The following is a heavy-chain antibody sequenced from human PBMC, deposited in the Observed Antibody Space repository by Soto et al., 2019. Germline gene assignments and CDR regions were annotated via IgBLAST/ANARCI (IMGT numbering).Heavy chain of an antibody. CDR1: GFTFSYYV. Sequence: GGSRRRSWAVSGFTFSYYVMHGVRQAPGKGLEWVAVVSYDGSYKYYADSVKGRFTVSRDLSGNTLFLQMNSLRLEDTAVYFCAKEMYPRTVLDSSSPWGDYWGQGTLVTSPQ. D-gene: IGHD6-6*01. J-gene: IGHJ4*02. V-gene: IGHV3-30*18. CDR3: AKEMYPRTVLDSSSPWGDY. CDR2: VSYDGSYK.